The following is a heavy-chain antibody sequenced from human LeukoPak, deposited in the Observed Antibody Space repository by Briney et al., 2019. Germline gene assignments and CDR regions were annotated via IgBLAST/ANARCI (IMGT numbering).Heavy chain of an antibody. J-gene: IGHJ3*02. CDR3: AREVDILTVTYAFDI. V-gene: IGHV1-2*02. CDR2: INPNSGVT. CDR1: GYTFTGYF. Sequence: GASVKVSCKASGYTFTGYFIHWVRQAPGQGLEWMGWINPNSGVTSYAQKFQGRVTMTRDTSISTAYMELSRPRSDDTAVYYCAREVDILTVTYAFDIWGQGTMVTVSS. D-gene: IGHD3-9*01.